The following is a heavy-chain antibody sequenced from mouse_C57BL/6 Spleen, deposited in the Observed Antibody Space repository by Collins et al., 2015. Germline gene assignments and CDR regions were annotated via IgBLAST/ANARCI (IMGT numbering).Heavy chain of an antibody. CDR3: ARSTMITGSFAY. V-gene: IGHV1-87*01. J-gene: IGHJ3*01. D-gene: IGHD2-4*01. CDR2: IYPGDGDT. CDR1: GYTFTSYW. Sequence: QVQLQQSGAELARPGASVKLSCKASGYTFTSYWMQWVKQRPGQGLEWIGAIYPGDGDTRYTQKFKGKATLTADKSSSTAYTQLSSLASEDSAVYYCARSTMITGSFAYWGQGTLVTVSA.